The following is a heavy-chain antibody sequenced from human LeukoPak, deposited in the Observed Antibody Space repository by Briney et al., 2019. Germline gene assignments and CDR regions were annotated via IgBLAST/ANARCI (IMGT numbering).Heavy chain of an antibody. D-gene: IGHD2-2*01. V-gene: IGHV4-39*01. J-gene: IGHJ4*02. Sequence: SETLSLTCTVSGGSISITSYYWGWIRQSPEKGLEWIVRVYYRGNTYHNPSLQSRVTISVNTSQDQFSLNLTSATAADTAVYYCARHRTTHEYFDFWGQGILISVSS. CDR3: ARHRTTHEYFDF. CDR2: VYYRGNT. CDR1: GGSISITSYY.